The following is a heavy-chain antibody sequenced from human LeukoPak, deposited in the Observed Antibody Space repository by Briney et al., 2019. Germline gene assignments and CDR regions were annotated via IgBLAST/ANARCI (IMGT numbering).Heavy chain of an antibody. CDR2: IYYSGST. V-gene: IGHV4-59*01. CDR3: ARSSPLGWFDP. CDR1: GGSISSYY. J-gene: IGHJ5*02. Sequence: PSETLSLTCTVSGGSISSYYWSWIRQPPGKGLEWIGYIYYSGSTNYNPSLKSRVTISVDTSKNQFSLKLSSVTAADTAVYYCARSSPLGWFDPWGQGTLVTVYS. D-gene: IGHD3-10*01.